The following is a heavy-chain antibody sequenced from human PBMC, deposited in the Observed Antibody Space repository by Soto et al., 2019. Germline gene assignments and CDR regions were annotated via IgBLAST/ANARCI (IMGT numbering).Heavy chain of an antibody. V-gene: IGHV3-23*01. CDR3: AKHLRITMIVVVDWFDP. Sequence: GGSLRLSCAASGFTFSSYAMSWVRQAPGKGLEWVSAISGSGGSTYYADSVKGRFTISRDNSKNTLYLQVNSLRAEDTAVYYCAKHLRITMIVVVDWFDPWGQGTLVTVSS. CDR1: GFTFSSYA. D-gene: IGHD3-22*01. J-gene: IGHJ5*02. CDR2: ISGSGGST.